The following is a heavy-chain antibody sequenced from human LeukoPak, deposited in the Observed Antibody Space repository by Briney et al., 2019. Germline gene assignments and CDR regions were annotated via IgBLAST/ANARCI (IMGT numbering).Heavy chain of an antibody. CDR2: IYTSGST. J-gene: IGHJ4*02. Sequence: SPSETLSLTCTVSGGSISTSNYYWSWIRQPAGKGLEWIGRIYTSGSTNYNPSLKSRVTMSVDTSKNQFSLKLSSVTAADTAVYYCARAWGSGWYRGGTHFDYWGQGTLVTVSS. D-gene: IGHD6-19*01. V-gene: IGHV4-61*02. CDR3: ARAWGSGWYRGGTHFDY. CDR1: GGSISTSNYY.